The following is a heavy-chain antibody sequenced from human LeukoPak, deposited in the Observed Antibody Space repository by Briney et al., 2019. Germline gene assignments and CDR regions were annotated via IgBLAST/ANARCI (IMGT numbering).Heavy chain of an antibody. D-gene: IGHD5-24*01. J-gene: IGHJ4*02. Sequence: GASVKVSCKASGYTFTSYYMHWVRQAPGQGLEWMGIINPSGGSTSYAQKFQGRVTMTRDTSTSTIYMELSSLRSEDTAVYYCAREMATNPYDYWGQGTLVTVSS. CDR1: GYTFTSYY. CDR3: AREMATNPYDY. CDR2: INPSGGST. V-gene: IGHV1-46*01.